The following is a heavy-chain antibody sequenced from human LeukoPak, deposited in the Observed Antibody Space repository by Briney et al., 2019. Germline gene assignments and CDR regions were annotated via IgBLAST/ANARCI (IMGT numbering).Heavy chain of an antibody. CDR1: GGSISSYY. Sequence: SETLSLTGTGSGGSISSYYWSWIRQPPGKGLEWIGYIYYSGSTSYNPSIKSRVPIPVDTYKNQFSLKLSSAPAADTAVSYCARDSGGEGTFDYWGQGTLVTVSS. J-gene: IGHJ4*02. D-gene: IGHD3-16*01. CDR3: ARDSGGEGTFDY. CDR2: IYYSGST. V-gene: IGHV4-59*12.